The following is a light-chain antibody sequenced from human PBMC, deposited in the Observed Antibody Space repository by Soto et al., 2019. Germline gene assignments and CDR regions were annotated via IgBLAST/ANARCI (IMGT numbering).Light chain of an antibody. J-gene: IGKJ1*01. V-gene: IGKV1-5*01. CDR3: QQYNSFSRT. CDR2: DAS. CDR1: RSIDSW. Sequence: DIQMTQSPSTLSASIGDRVTITCRASRSIDSWLAWYQQRPGKAPKLLIFDASNLESGVPSRFSGSGSGTEFTLTISGLQPDDFATYFCQQYNSFSRTFGQGTKVEIK.